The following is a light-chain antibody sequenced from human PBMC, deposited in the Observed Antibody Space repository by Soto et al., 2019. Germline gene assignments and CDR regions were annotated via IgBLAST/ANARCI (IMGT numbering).Light chain of an antibody. CDR3: SSYTSSSTYV. Sequence: QSALTQPPSASGSPGQSVTISCTGTSGDVGRYNYVSWYQQHPGKAPKLMIFEVSKRPSGVPDRFSASKSGNTASLTVSGLQAEDEADYYCSSYTSSSTYVFGTGTKVTVL. CDR2: EVS. V-gene: IGLV2-8*01. CDR1: SGDVGRYNY. J-gene: IGLJ1*01.